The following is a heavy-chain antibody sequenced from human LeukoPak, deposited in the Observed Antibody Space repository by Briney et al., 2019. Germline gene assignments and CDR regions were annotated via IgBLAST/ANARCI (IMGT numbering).Heavy chain of an antibody. Sequence: VASVKVSCKTSGYGFINYAVQWVRQAPGERLEWMGWVNAGNGDTRYSPEFQGRVTIARDTSASTVYMELSSLTSADTATYYCARGRWVGTTQAYYLDFWGQGTLVTVSS. V-gene: IGHV1-3*01. CDR3: ARGRWVGTTQAYYLDF. CDR2: VNAGNGDT. CDR1: GYGFINYA. J-gene: IGHJ4*02. D-gene: IGHD1-26*01.